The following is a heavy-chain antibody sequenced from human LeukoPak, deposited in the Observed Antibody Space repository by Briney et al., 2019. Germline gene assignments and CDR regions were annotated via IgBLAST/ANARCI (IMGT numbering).Heavy chain of an antibody. CDR2: IWYDGSNK. V-gene: IGHV3-33*01. D-gene: IGHD4-23*01. CDR3: ARGGKGGKPFDY. CDR1: GFTFSSYC. J-gene: IGHJ4*02. Sequence: GRSMTLACAASGFTFSSYCMHWVRQAPGKGLEWVAVIWYDGSNKYYADSVKGRFTISRGNSKNTLYLQMNSLRAEDTAVYYCARGGKGGKPFDYWGQGTLVTVSS.